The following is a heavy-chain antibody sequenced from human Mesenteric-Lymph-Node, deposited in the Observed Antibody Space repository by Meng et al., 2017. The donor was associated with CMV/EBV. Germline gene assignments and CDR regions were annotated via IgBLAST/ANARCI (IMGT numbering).Heavy chain of an antibody. CDR3: ARVYSSSWYYFDY. CDR2: MNPNSGHT. J-gene: IGHJ4*02. CDR1: GNTFTSYD. D-gene: IGHD6-13*01. Sequence: MACGNTFTSYDSQWVRKGTGQVLGWMGWMNPNSGHTGYAQKFQGRVTITRNSSISPAYMALSSLRSEDTAVYYCARVYSSSWYYFDYWGQGTLVTVSS. V-gene: IGHV1-8*01.